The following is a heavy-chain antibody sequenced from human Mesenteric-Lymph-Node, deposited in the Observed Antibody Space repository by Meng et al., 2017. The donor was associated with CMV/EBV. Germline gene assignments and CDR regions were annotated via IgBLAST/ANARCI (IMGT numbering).Heavy chain of an antibody. V-gene: IGHV3-7*04. D-gene: IGHD3-22*01. CDR1: RSMIGNYW. CDR3: ARAYSSDISGYAGSFGY. J-gene: IGHJ4*02. Sequence: GGSLRLSCAASRSMIGNYWMIWIRQAPGKGLEWVAKINADAGVKVYADSVRGRFTISRDDAEQSLYLQMNSLTAGDTAVYYCARAYSSDISGYAGSFGYWGQGTLVTVSS. CDR2: INADAGVK.